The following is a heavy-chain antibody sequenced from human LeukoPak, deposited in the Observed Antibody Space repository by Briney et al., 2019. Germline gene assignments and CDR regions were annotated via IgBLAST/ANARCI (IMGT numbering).Heavy chain of an antibody. CDR3: ARCAHYYDSSGDIKYYFDY. J-gene: IGHJ4*02. Sequence: SVKVSCKASGGTFSSYAISWVRQAPGQGLEWMGRIIPIFGTANYAQRFEGRVTITTDESTSTAYMELSSLRSEGTAVYYCARCAHYYDSSGDIKYYFDYWGQGTLVTVSS. V-gene: IGHV1-69*05. D-gene: IGHD3-22*01. CDR1: GGTFSSYA. CDR2: IIPIFGTA.